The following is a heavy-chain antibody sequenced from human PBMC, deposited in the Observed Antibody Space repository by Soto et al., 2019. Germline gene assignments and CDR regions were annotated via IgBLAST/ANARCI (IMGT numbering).Heavy chain of an antibody. CDR3: ARDPRYCSGGNCYSSYYYYYLDV. D-gene: IGHD2-15*01. CDR1: GFIFSSYS. Sequence: EVQLVESGGGLVQPGGSLRLSCAASGFIFSSYSMNWVRQAPGKGLEWVSYISSSSDTIYYADSVKGRFTISRDNAKNSLYLQMISLSAEDTAVYYCARDPRYCSGGNCYSSYYYYYLDVWGIGTTVTVSS. CDR2: ISSSSDTI. V-gene: IGHV3-48*01. J-gene: IGHJ6*03.